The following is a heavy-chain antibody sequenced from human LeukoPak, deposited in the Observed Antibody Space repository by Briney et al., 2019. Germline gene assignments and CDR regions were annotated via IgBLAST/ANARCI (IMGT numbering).Heavy chain of an antibody. V-gene: IGHV1-2*02. CDR2: INPNSGGT. Sequence: ASVKVSCKASGYTFTGYYMHWVRQAPGQGLEWMGWINPNSGGTNYAQKFQGRVTMTRDTSISTAYMELSRLRSDDTALYYCARDAFTGYYYYMDVWGKGTTVTISS. J-gene: IGHJ6*03. CDR3: ARDAFTGYYYYMDV. CDR1: GYTFTGYY. D-gene: IGHD3-16*01.